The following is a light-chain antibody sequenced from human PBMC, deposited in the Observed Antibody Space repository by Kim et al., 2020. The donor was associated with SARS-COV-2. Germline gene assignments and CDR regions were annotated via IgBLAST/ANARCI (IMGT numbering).Light chain of an antibody. CDR3: QQYYSTPPS. J-gene: IGKJ2*03. V-gene: IGKV4-1*01. Sequence: RATLNCKSSQTVLYNSSNKNYLAWSQQKQGRAPKLLIYWASIRESGVSDRFSGSGSETDFTLTISSLQAKDVAVYYCQQYYSTPPSFGQGTKLEI. CDR1: QTVLYNSSNKNY. CDR2: WAS.